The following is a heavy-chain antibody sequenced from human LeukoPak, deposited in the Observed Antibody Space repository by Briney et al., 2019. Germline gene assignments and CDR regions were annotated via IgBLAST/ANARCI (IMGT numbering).Heavy chain of an antibody. V-gene: IGHV1-2*02. D-gene: IGHD2-2*02. CDR3: AAQCNDDFCYKRDYMDV. Sequence: ASVKVSCKTSTNMFTGYFMHWVRQAPGQGLEWIGWINPNSGGTLFARRFQGRVTMTRDTSIGATYMELSRLTSDDTALYYCAAQCNDDFCYKRDYMDVWGKGTMVIVSS. CDR2: INPNSGGT. CDR1: TNMFTGYF. J-gene: IGHJ6*03.